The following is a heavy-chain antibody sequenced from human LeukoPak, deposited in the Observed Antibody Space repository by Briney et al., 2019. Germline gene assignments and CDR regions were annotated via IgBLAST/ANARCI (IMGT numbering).Heavy chain of an antibody. CDR2: INHSGST. Sequence: SETLSLTCAVYGGSFSGYYRSWIRQPPGKGLEWIGEINHSGSTNYNPSLKSRVTISVDTSKNQFSLKLSSVTAADTAVYYCARPGYSSSWYVYWGQGTLVTVSS. J-gene: IGHJ4*02. V-gene: IGHV4-34*01. CDR3: ARPGYSSSWYVY. D-gene: IGHD6-13*01. CDR1: GGSFSGYY.